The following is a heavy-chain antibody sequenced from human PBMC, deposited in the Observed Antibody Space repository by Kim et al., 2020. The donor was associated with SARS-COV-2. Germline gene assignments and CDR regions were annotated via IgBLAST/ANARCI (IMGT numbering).Heavy chain of an antibody. CDR3: AKDPGGSGPAAQAHWFDP. CDR2: ISYDGSNK. J-gene: IGHJ5*02. CDR1: GFTFSSYG. V-gene: IGHV3-30*18. D-gene: IGHD2-2*01. Sequence: GGSLRLSCAASGFTFSSYGMHWVRQAPGKGLEWVAVISYDGSNKYYADSVKGRFTISRDNSKNTLYLQMNSLRAEDTAVYYCAKDPGGSGPAAQAHWFDPWGQGTLVTVSS.